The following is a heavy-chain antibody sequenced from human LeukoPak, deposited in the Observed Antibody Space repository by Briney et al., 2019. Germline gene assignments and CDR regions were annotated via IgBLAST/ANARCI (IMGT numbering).Heavy chain of an antibody. CDR3: ARDLKLAAYYDILTGWDY. CDR1: GGTFSSYA. Sequence: SVKVSCKASGGTFSSYAISWVRQAPGQGLEWMGGIIPIFGTANYAQKFQGRVTITADESTSTAYMELSSLRSEDTAVYYCARDLKLAAYYDILTGWDYWGQGTLVTVSS. J-gene: IGHJ4*02. CDR2: IIPIFGTA. D-gene: IGHD3-9*01. V-gene: IGHV1-69*13.